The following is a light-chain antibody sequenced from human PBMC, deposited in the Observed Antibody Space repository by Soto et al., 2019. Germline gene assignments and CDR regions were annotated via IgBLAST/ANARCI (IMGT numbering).Light chain of an antibody. J-gene: IGLJ1*01. CDR1: LSDVGGQNS. Sequence: QSVLTQPPSASGSPGQSVTISCTGTLSDVGGQNSVSWYRQDPGKAPQLIVYDVTQRPSGVPDRFSGSRSGSTASLTVSGLQAEDEADYFCSSYTDSDTLYVFGSGTKLTVL. CDR2: DVT. V-gene: IGLV2-8*01. CDR3: SSYTDSDTLYV.